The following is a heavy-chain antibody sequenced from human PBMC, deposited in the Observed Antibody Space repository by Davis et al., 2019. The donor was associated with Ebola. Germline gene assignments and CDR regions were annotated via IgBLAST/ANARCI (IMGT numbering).Heavy chain of an antibody. CDR2: ISGSGGST. CDR3: ATYVGSCGGGTCYIDY. J-gene: IGHJ4*02. Sequence: GGSLRLSCAASGFTFSSYAMSWVRQAPGKGLEWVSAISGSGGSTYYADSVKGRFTISRDNSKNTLYLQMNSLRAEDTAVYYCATYVGSCGGGTCYIDYWGQGTLVTVSS. V-gene: IGHV3-23*01. D-gene: IGHD2-15*01. CDR1: GFTFSSYA.